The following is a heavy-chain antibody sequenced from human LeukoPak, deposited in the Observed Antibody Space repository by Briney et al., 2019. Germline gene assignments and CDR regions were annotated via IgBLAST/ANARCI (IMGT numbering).Heavy chain of an antibody. CDR1: GFTFSSYA. Sequence: TGGSLRLSCAASGFTFSSYAMSWVRQAPGKGLEWVSAISGSGGSTYYADSVKGRFTISRDNSKNTLYLQMNSLRAEDTAVYYCAKDSRSEWLVRWYFQHWGQGTLVTVSS. V-gene: IGHV3-23*01. CDR2: ISGSGGST. J-gene: IGHJ1*01. CDR3: AKDSRSEWLVRWYFQH. D-gene: IGHD6-19*01.